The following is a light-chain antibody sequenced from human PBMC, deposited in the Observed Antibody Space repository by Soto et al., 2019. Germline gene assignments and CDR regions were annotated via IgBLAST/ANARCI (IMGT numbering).Light chain of an antibody. J-gene: IGLJ1*01. CDR3: SSYVGSNNLYV. CDR1: SSDVGGYNY. Sequence: QSVLTQPPSASGSPGQSVTISCTGTSSDVGGYNYVSWYQQHPGKAPKLIIYVVSKRPSGVPDRFSGSKSGNTASLTVSGLQAEDEADYYCSSYVGSNNLYVFGTGTKVTVL. CDR2: VVS. V-gene: IGLV2-8*01.